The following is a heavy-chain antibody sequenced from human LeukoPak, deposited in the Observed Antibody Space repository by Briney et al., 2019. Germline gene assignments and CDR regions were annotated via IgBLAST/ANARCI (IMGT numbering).Heavy chain of an antibody. CDR2: ISGSGAGT. D-gene: IGHD6-13*01. J-gene: IGHJ4*02. Sequence: GGSLRLPCVASGFTFSSYAMSWVRQAPGKGLEWVSVISGSGAGTHYADSVKGRFTISRDNSKNTLYLQMNSLRAEDTAVYYCAKTRPLDSSSWSHGDYWGQGTLVTVSS. CDR1: GFTFSSYA. V-gene: IGHV3-23*01. CDR3: AKTRPLDSSSWSHGDY.